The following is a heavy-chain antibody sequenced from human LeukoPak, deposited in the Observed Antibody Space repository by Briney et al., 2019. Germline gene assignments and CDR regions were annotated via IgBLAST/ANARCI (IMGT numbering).Heavy chain of an antibody. CDR2: VSDSGSSA. J-gene: IGHJ4*02. CDR1: RFTFRNYG. Sequence: PGGSLRLSRAASRFTFRNYGMSGVRQAPGKGVEGVSVVSDSGSSAYYADSVKGRFTISRDNSKNTLYLQMNSLRAEDTAVYYCAPDLRGAAWSLDYWGQGTLVTVSS. V-gene: IGHV3-23*01. CDR3: APDLRGAAWSLDY. D-gene: IGHD2-15*01.